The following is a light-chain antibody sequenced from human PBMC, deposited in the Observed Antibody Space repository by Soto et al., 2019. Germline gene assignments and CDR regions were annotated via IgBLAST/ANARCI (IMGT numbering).Light chain of an antibody. Sequence: EIVLTQSPATLSLSPGERATLSCGASQSVSSSYLAWYQQKPGLAPRLLIYDASSRATGISDRFSGSGSGSDFTLTISRLEPEDFAVYYCQQYGSSPPQTFGQGTKVEIK. CDR2: DAS. J-gene: IGKJ1*01. V-gene: IGKV3D-20*01. CDR3: QQYGSSPPQT. CDR1: QSVSSSY.